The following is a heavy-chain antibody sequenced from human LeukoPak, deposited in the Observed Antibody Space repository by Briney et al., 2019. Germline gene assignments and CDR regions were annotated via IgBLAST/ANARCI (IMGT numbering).Heavy chain of an antibody. Sequence: QTLSLTCAISGDSVSSNSAAWNWIRQSPSRGLEWLGRTYYSSKWYNDYAVSVKSRIIINPDTSKNQFTLQLNSVTPEDTAVYYCARGAVTVRNAFDIWGQGTRVTVSS. CDR1: GDSVSSNSAA. V-gene: IGHV6-1*01. D-gene: IGHD6-19*01. J-gene: IGHJ3*02. CDR2: TYYSSKWYN. CDR3: ARGAVTVRNAFDI.